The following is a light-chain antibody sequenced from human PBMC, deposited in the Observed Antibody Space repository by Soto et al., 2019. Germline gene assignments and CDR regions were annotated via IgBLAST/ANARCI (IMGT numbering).Light chain of an antibody. CDR1: QTVSKF. Sequence: DDQMPQSPSSLSASFGGSGTIACRASQTVSKFVNWYQQKPGKVPDLLIYSASTLYSGVPSRFSGSGSGTEFTLTISNLQPEDFATYYCQQTYSLPRTFAQGTKVDIK. CDR3: QQTYSLPRT. V-gene: IGKV1-39*01. J-gene: IGKJ1*01. CDR2: SAS.